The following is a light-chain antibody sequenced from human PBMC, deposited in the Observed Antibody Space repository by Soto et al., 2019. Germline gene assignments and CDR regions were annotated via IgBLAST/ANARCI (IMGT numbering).Light chain of an antibody. CDR3: QQYVSSSPVT. J-gene: IGKJ4*01. CDR1: QSVSSSY. V-gene: IGKV3-20*01. CDR2: AAS. Sequence: ENVLTQSPGTLSLSPGERATLSCRASQSVSSSYFAWYQQKPGQAPRLLIYAASNRATGIPDRFSGSGSGTVFTLTISRLEPEDFAFYYCQQYVSSSPVTFGGGTKVEIK.